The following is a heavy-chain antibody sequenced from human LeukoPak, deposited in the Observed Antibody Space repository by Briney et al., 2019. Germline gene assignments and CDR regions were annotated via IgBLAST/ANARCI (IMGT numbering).Heavy chain of an antibody. CDR1: GFTFSNDY. Sequence: PGGSLRLSCAASGFTFSNDYTHWVRQAPGKGLEWVSRISGDGINTAYADSVKGRFTISRDNAKNTVYLQMNSLRAEDTALYFCARDHSPGWFDPWGQGALVTVSS. CDR2: ISGDGINT. J-gene: IGHJ5*02. V-gene: IGHV3-74*01. CDR3: ARDHSPGWFDP.